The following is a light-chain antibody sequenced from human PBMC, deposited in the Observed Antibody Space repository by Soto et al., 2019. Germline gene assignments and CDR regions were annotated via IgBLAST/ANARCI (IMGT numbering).Light chain of an antibody. CDR3: QQYSSSRT. Sequence: EIVLTQSPGTLSLSPGEGATLSCRASQSVSSSYLAWYQQKPGQAPRLLIYGGSSRATGIPVRFSGSGSETDFTLTITRLEPEDFAVYYCQQYSSSRTFGQGTKVDIK. J-gene: IGKJ1*01. V-gene: IGKV3-20*01. CDR2: GGS. CDR1: QSVSSSY.